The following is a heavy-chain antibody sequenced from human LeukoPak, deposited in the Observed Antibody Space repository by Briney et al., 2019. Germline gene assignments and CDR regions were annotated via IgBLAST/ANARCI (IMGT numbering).Heavy chain of an antibody. J-gene: IGHJ4*02. CDR2: IYYSGST. CDR1: GGSISSGDYH. CDR3: AHASSSWYHRIDY. V-gene: IGHV4-39*07. Sequence: SETLSLTCTVSGGSISSGDYHWSWIRQPPGKGLEWIGSIYYSGSTYYNPSLKSRVTISVDTSKNQFSLKLSSVTAADTAAYYCAHASSSWYHRIDYWGQGTLVTVSS. D-gene: IGHD6-13*01.